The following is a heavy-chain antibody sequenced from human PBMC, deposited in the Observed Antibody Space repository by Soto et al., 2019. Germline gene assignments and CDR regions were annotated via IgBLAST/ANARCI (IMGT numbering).Heavy chain of an antibody. D-gene: IGHD3-3*01. CDR3: ARWWSGSRQGFDP. J-gene: IGHJ5*02. CDR2: IYYSGST. V-gene: IGHV4-31*03. Sequence: QVQLQESGPGLVKPSQTLSLTCTVSGGSISSGDYYWSWIRQHPGKGLEWIGYIYYSGSTSYNPSLKSRFTISVDTSKNQFSLKLSSVTAADTAVYYCARWWSGSRQGFDPWGQGTLVTVSS. CDR1: GGSISSGDYY.